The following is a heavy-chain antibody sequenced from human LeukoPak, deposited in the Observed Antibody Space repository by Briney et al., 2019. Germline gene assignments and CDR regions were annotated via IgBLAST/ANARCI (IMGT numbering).Heavy chain of an antibody. V-gene: IGHV1-2*06. D-gene: IGHD4-11*01. CDR1: GYTFTGYY. Sequence: ASVKVSCKASGYTFTGYYMHWVRQAPGRGLEWMGRINPNSGGTNYAQKFQGRVTMTRDTSISTAYMELSRLRSDDTAVYYCAREQSYYYGMDVWGQGTTVTVSS. CDR3: AREQSYYYGMDV. CDR2: INPNSGGT. J-gene: IGHJ6*02.